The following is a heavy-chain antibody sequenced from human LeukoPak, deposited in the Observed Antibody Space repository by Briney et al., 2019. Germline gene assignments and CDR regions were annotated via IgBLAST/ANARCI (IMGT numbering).Heavy chain of an antibody. CDR1: GFTFSSYW. D-gene: IGHD2-2*01. V-gene: IGHV3-7*04. J-gene: IGHJ5*02. Sequence: GGSLRLSCAASGFTFSSYWMSWVRQAPGMGLEWVANIKQDGSEKYYVDSVKGRFTISRDNAKNSLYLQMNSLRAEDTAVYYCARGVVPAAANWFDPWGQGTLVTVSS. CDR3: ARGVVPAAANWFDP. CDR2: IKQDGSEK.